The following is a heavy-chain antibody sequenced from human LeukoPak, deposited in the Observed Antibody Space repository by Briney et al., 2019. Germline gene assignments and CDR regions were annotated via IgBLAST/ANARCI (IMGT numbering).Heavy chain of an antibody. V-gene: IGHV3-23*01. CDR1: GFTFSSYG. Sequence: GGSLRLSCAASGFTFSSYGMSWVRQAPGKGLEWVSAISGSGGSTYYADSVKGRFTISRDNSKNTLYLQMNSLRAEDTAVYYCAKDTSGSYSSDYWSQGTLVTVSA. J-gene: IGHJ4*02. CDR2: ISGSGGST. D-gene: IGHD1-26*01. CDR3: AKDTSGSYSSDY.